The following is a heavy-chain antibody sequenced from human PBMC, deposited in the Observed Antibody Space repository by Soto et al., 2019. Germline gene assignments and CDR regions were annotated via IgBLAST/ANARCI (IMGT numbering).Heavy chain of an antibody. D-gene: IGHD2-8*01. J-gene: IGHJ3*02. CDR3: AAVYCTNGVCHDAFDI. V-gene: IGHV1-46*01. Sequence: GDSVTVSCKASGYTFTSYYMHWVRQAPGQGLEWMGIINPSGGSTSYAQKFQGRVTMTRDTSTSTVYMELSSLRSEDTAVYYCAAVYCTNGVCHDAFDIWGKCTMVTVS. CDR1: GYTFTSYY. CDR2: INPSGGST.